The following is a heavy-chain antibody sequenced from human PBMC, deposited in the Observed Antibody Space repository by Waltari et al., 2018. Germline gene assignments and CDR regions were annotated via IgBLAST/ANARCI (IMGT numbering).Heavy chain of an antibody. D-gene: IGHD2-2*01. Sequence: QVRLQESGPGLVKPSETLSLTCTVTGGSISSYYWSWIRQHAGQGLEWIGRIYTSGSTNYNPSLKSRVTMSVDTSKNQFSLKLSSVTAADTAVYYCARGGEGYCSSTSCYHFEYWGQGTLVTVSS. J-gene: IGHJ4*02. V-gene: IGHV4-4*07. CDR3: ARGGEGYCSSTSCYHFEY. CDR2: IYTSGST. CDR1: GGSISSYY.